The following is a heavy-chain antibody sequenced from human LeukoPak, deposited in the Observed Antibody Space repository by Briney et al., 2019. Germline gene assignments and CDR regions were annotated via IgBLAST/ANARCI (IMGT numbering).Heavy chain of an antibody. CDR2: IYFSGTT. J-gene: IGHJ6*03. D-gene: IGHD5-18*01. V-gene: IGHV4-39*01. CDR1: AGSTTTNTYY. Sequence: PPETLSLTCPVPAGSTTTNTYYWAWIREPPWKGPECIGGIYFSGTTYYNPSLKTRVTISVEPSQHQFSLLLTSVTAADTAVYFCARQSVSAMVYYYYYYMDVWGKGSTVTVSS. CDR3: ARQSVSAMVYYYYYYMDV.